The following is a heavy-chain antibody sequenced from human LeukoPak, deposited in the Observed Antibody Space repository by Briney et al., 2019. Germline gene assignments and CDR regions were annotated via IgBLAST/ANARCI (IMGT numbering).Heavy chain of an antibody. CDR3: AKGDCSSTSCYQDY. CDR1: GFTFDDYA. CDR2: ISWNSGSI. V-gene: IGHV3-9*01. Sequence: GRSLRLSCAASGFTFDDYAMHWVRQAPGKGLEWVSGISWNSGSIGYADSVKGRFTISRDNAKNSLYLRKNSLRAEDTALYYCAKGDCSSTSCYQDYWGQGTLVTVSS. J-gene: IGHJ4*02. D-gene: IGHD2-2*01.